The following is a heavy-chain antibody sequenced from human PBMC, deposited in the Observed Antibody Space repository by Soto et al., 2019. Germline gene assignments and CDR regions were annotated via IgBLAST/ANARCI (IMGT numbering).Heavy chain of an antibody. D-gene: IGHD2-15*01. J-gene: IGHJ6*03. CDR3: ARSYRRYCSGGSCYSYYYSYMDV. CDR1: GGSISSYY. CDR2: IYYSGST. V-gene: IGHV4-59*01. Sequence: QVQLQESGPGLVKPSETLSLTCTVSGGSISSYYWSWIRQPPVKGLEWIGYIYYSGSTNYNPSLMRRVTISVDTSKNQFSLQLISVTAAGTAVYYCARSYRRYCSGGSCYSYYYSYMDVWGKGTPGTVSS.